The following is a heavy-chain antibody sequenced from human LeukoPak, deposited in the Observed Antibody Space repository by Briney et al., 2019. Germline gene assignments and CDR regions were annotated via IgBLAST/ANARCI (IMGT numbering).Heavy chain of an antibody. V-gene: IGHV3-7*01. Sequence: GGSLRLSCAASGFTFTNYWMSWVRQAPGKGLELVANIKQDRSEKYYVDSVKGRFTISRDNAKNSLYLQMNSLRAEDTAVYYCARDTSESIDYWGQGTLVTVSS. CDR3: ARDTSESIDY. CDR1: GFTFTNYW. CDR2: IKQDRSEK. J-gene: IGHJ4*02.